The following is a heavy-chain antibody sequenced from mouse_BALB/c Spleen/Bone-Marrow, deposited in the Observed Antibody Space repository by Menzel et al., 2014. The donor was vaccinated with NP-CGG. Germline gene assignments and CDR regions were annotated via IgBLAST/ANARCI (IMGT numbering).Heavy chain of an antibody. CDR1: GFSLTSYG. Sequence: VQLVESGPGLVAPSQSLSITCTISGFSLTSYGVHWVRQPPGKGLEWQTVIWNDGSTTYNSALKSRLTISKDNSKSQVFLKMNSLQTDDTGMYYCAKHGGGYFDYWGQGTSLTVSS. V-gene: IGHV2-6-1*01. CDR2: IWNDGST. CDR3: AKHGGGYFDY. J-gene: IGHJ2*02.